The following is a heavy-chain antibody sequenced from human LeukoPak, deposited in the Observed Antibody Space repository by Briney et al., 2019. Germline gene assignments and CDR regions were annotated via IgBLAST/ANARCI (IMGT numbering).Heavy chain of an antibody. V-gene: IGHV3-7*01. D-gene: IGHD4-23*01. Sequence: GGSLRLSCAASGFSFSSYWMSWVRQAPGKGLEWVANIKQDGSEKYYVDSVKGRFTISRDSAKNSLYLQMNSLRAEDTAVHYCARSAYGGMTYFDYWGQGTLVTVSS. CDR3: ARSAYGGMTYFDY. CDR2: IKQDGSEK. CDR1: GFSFSSYW. J-gene: IGHJ4*02.